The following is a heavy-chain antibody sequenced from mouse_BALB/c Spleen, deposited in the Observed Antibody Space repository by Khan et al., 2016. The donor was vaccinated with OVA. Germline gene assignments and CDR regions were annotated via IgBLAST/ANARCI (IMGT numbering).Heavy chain of an antibody. D-gene: IGHD2-1*01. CDR2: IDPANGEI. CDR1: GFNIEDTY. Sequence: VQLQQSGAELVKPGASVKLSCTASGFNIEDTYMHWVKQRPEQGPEWIGRIDPANGEIKFDPKFQGKATLTADTSSNTAYLQVSSLTSEDTAVYYCATLYGIPFAYWGQGTRVSVSA. V-gene: IGHV14-3*02. J-gene: IGHJ3*01. CDR3: ATLYGIPFAY.